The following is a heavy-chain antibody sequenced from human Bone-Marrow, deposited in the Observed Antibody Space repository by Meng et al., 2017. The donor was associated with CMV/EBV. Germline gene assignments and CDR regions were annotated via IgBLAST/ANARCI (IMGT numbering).Heavy chain of an antibody. CDR1: GFTFSGYE. CDR2: ISSSGSTI. J-gene: IGHJ6*02. CDR3: ARDEDYYYGMAV. V-gene: IGHV3-48*03. Sequence: GESLKISCAASGFTFSGYEMNWVRQAPGKGLEWVSYISSSGSTIYYADSVKGRFTISRDNAKNSLYLQMNSLRAEDTAVYYCARDEDYYYGMAVWGPGNTVTVSS.